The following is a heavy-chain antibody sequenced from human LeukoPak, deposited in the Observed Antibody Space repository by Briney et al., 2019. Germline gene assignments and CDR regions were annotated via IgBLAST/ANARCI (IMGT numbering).Heavy chain of an antibody. CDR1: GGSISSYY. V-gene: IGHV4-59*01. Sequence: PSVTLSLTCTVSGGSISSYYWSWIRQPPGKGLELIGYIYYGGSTNYNPSLKSRVTISVDTSKNQFSLQLSSVTTADTAMYFCARDFGYTSGWYLGYWGQGTLVSVSS. J-gene: IGHJ4*02. CDR3: ARDFGYTSGWYLGY. CDR2: IYYGGST. D-gene: IGHD6-19*01.